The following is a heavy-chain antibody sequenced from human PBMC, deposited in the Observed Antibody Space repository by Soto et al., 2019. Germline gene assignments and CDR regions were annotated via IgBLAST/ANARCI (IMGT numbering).Heavy chain of an antibody. CDR3: ARVMYYDFWSGYVPEDYYYYYGMDV. CDR1: DGSVSSGSYY. J-gene: IGHJ6*02. CDR2: IYYSGST. D-gene: IGHD3-3*01. V-gene: IGHV4-61*01. Sequence: QVQLQESGPGLVKPSETLSLTCTVSDGSVSSGSYYWSWIRQPPGKGLEWIGYIYYSGSTNYNPSLKSRVTISVDTSKNQFSLKLSSVTAADTAVYYCARVMYYDFWSGYVPEDYYYYYGMDVWGQGTTVTVSS.